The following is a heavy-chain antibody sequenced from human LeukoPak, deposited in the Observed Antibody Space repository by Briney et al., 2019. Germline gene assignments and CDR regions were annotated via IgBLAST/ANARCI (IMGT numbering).Heavy chain of an antibody. CDR3: ARGKPNFFDP. CDR2: INPNSGGT. Sequence: ASVKVSCKASGYTFTSYGISWVRQAPGQGLEWMGWINPNSGGTNYAQKFQGRVTMTRDTSISTAYMELSRLRSDDTAVYYCARGKPNFFDPWGQGTLVTVSS. CDR1: GYTFTSYG. D-gene: IGHD4/OR15-4a*01. J-gene: IGHJ5*02. V-gene: IGHV1-2*02.